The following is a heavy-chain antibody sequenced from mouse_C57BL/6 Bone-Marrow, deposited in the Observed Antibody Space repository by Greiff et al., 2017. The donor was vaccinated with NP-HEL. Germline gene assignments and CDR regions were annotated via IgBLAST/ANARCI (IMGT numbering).Heavy chain of an antibody. J-gene: IGHJ4*01. CDR3: ARGEFESNTAMDY. CDR2: IYPRSGNT. CDR1: GYTFTSYG. V-gene: IGHV1-81*01. Sequence: QMQQSGAELARPGASVKLSCKASGYTFTSYGISWVKQRTGQGLEWIGEIYPRSGNTYYNEKFKGKATLTADKSSSTAYMQLRSLTSEDSAVYFCARGEFESNTAMDYWGQGTSVTVSS. D-gene: IGHD2-5*01.